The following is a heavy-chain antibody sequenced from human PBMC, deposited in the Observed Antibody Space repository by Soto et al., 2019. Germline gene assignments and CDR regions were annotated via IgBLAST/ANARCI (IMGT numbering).Heavy chain of an antibody. CDR3: ARDRGNSWSSYFGLDV. CDR2: ITYNGRT. CDR1: GDSISSGRFY. D-gene: IGHD3-10*01. Sequence: QAQLQESGPGLVKPSETLSLSCGVSGDSISSGRFYWSWVRQPPGRTLEWIGYITYNGRTKYSPSLXSXXXIXXDTSKNQVSMKLTSVTAADTAVYYCARDRGNSWSSYFGLDVWGQGTTVTVSS. J-gene: IGHJ6*02. V-gene: IGHV4-61*01.